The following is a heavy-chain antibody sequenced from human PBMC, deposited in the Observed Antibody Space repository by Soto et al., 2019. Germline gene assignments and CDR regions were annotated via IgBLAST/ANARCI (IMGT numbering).Heavy chain of an antibody. D-gene: IGHD3-22*01. CDR3: ARGDYYDIHDE. J-gene: IGHJ4*02. Sequence: GASVKVSCKASGYTFTGYAIHWVRQAPGQRLEWMGWINAGNGNTKYSQKFQGRVTITRDTSASTAYMELSSLRSEDTAVYYCARGDYYDIHDEWGQGTLVTVSS. CDR1: GYTFTGYA. V-gene: IGHV1-3*01. CDR2: INAGNGNT.